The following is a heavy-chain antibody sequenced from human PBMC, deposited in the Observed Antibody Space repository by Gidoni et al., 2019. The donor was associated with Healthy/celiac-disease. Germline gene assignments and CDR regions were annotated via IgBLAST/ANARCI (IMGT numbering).Heavy chain of an antibody. D-gene: IGHD3-22*01. V-gene: IGHV4-61*01. CDR3: ARGSHVTYYYDSSGYYSSWFDP. J-gene: IGHJ5*02. CDR1: GGSVSSGSYY. Sequence: QVQLQESGPGLVKPSETLSLTCTVSGGSVSSGSYYWSWIRQPPGKGLEWIGYIYYRGSTNYNPSLKSRVTISVDTSKNQFSLKLSSVTAADTAVYYCARGSHVTYYYDSSGYYSSWFDPWGQGTLVTVSS. CDR2: IYYRGST.